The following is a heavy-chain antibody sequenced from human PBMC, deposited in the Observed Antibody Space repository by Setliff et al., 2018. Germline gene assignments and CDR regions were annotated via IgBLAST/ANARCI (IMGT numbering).Heavy chain of an antibody. Sequence: PSETLSLTCTVSGGSISSYYWSWIRQPPGKGLEWIGYIYYSGTTYYSPSLKSRVTISVDTSKNQFSLKLTSVTAADTAIYYCASRRTGPGGWFDYWGQGTLVTVPS. D-gene: IGHD1-26*01. J-gene: IGHJ5*01. V-gene: IGHV4-59*08. CDR1: GGSISSYY. CDR2: IYYSGTT. CDR3: ASRRTGPGGWFDY.